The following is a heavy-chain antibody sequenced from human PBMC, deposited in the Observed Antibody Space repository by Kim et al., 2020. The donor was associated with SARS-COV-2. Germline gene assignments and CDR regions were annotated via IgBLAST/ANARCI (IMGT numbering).Heavy chain of an antibody. D-gene: IGHD3-10*01. CDR1: GFTFSSYA. Sequence: GGSLRLSCAASGFTFSSYAMHWVRQAPGKGLEWVAVISYDGSNKYYADSVKGRFTISRDNSKNTLYLQMNSLRAEDTAVYYCARVNYGSGRRYGMDVWGQGTTVTVSS. CDR3: ARVNYGSGRRYGMDV. J-gene: IGHJ6*02. CDR2: ISYDGSNK. V-gene: IGHV3-30*04.